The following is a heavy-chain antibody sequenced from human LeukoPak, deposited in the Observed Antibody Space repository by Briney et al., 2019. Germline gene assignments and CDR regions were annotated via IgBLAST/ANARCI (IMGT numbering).Heavy chain of an antibody. Sequence: GGSLRLSCAASGFTFSSYAMSWVRQAPGKGLEWVSAISGSGGSTYYADSVKGRFTISRDNSKNTLYLQMNSLRAEDTAVYYCARDGPLSWYYDSSGYPNWFDPWGQGTLVTVSS. CDR2: ISGSGGST. V-gene: IGHV3-23*01. CDR3: ARDGPLSWYYDSSGYPNWFDP. J-gene: IGHJ5*02. CDR1: GFTFSSYA. D-gene: IGHD3-22*01.